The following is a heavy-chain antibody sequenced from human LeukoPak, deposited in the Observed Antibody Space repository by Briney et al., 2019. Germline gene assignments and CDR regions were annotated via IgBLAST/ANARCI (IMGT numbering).Heavy chain of an antibody. Sequence: GASVTVSCKASGYTFTGYYMHWVRQAPGQGLEWMGWINPNSGGTNYAQRFQGRVTMTRDTSISTAYMELSRLRSDDTAVYYCAGPSSGSYSSDAFDIWGQGTMVSVSS. D-gene: IGHD1-26*01. CDR2: INPNSGGT. J-gene: IGHJ3*02. V-gene: IGHV1-2*02. CDR1: GYTFTGYY. CDR3: AGPSSGSYSSDAFDI.